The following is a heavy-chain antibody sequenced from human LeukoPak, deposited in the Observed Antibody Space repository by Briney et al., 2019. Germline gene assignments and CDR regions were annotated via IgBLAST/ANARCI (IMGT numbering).Heavy chain of an antibody. D-gene: IGHD3-16*02. CDR2: INHSGST. CDR3: ARDRNDYVWGSYRYINKVYNWFDP. V-gene: IGHV4-34*01. J-gene: IGHJ5*02. CDR1: GGSFSGYY. Sequence: SETLSLTCAVYGGSFSGYYCSWIRQPPGKGLEWIGEINHSGSTNYNPSLKSRVTISVDTSKNQFSLKLSSVTAADTAVYYCARDRNDYVWGSYRYINKVYNWFDPWGQGTLVTVSS.